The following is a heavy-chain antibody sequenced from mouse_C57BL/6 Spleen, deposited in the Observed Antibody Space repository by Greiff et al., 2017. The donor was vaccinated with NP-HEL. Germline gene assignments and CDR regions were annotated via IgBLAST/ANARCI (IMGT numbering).Heavy chain of an antibody. CDR1: GYTFTSYW. CDR3: ARKAYHSNYYFDY. J-gene: IGHJ2*01. CDR2: INPSSGYT. D-gene: IGHD2-5*01. V-gene: IGHV1-7*01. Sequence: VQRVESGAELAKPGASVKLSCKASGYTFTSYWMHWVKQRPGQGLEWIGYINPSSGYTKYNQKFKDKATLTADKSSSTAYMQLSSLTYEDSAVYYCARKAYHSNYYFDYWGQGTTLTVSS.